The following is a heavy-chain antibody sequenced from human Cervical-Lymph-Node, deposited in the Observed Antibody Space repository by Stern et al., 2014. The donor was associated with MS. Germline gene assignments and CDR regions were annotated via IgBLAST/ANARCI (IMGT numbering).Heavy chain of an antibody. CDR1: GYTFIDYY. J-gene: IGHJ3*01. D-gene: IGHD1-26*01. Sequence: VHLVESGADVKKPGASVTVSCRTSGYTFIDYYIHWVRQAPGQGLEWMGIINLSDGATTYAQKFQGRVTMTRDTSTNTAYMQLGSLTSEDTAVFFCAREGADNDAFEVWGQGTMVTVSS. V-gene: IGHV1-46*03. CDR2: INLSDGAT. CDR3: AREGADNDAFEV.